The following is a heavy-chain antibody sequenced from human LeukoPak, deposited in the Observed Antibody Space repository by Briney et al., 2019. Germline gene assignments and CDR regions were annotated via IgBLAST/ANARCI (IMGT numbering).Heavy chain of an antibody. CDR1: GYTFTSYA. V-gene: IGHV1-3*01. D-gene: IGHD6-6*01. CDR2: INAGNGNT. J-gene: IGHJ6*04. Sequence: ASVKVSCKASGYTFTSYAMHWVRQAPGQRLEWMGWINAGNGNTKYSQKFQGRVTITRDTSASTAYMELSSLRSEDTAVYYCGGSSSPPTIYYYLGREVGGKGTTVPVPS. CDR3: GGSSSPPTIYYYLGREV.